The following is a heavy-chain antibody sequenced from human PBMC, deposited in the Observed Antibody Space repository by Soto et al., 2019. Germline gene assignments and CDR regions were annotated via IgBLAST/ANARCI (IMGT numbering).Heavy chain of an antibody. CDR1: GFTFSSYA. Sequence: GGSLRLSCAASGFTFSSYAMSWVRQAPGKGLEWVSAFSGSGGITYNADSVKGRFTISRDNSKNTLYLQMNSLRVEDTAIYYCAKHLYSYYYYGVDVWGQGTTVTVSS. J-gene: IGHJ6*02. V-gene: IGHV3-23*01. CDR3: AKHLYSYYYYGVDV. CDR2: FSGSGGIT. D-gene: IGHD2-2*02.